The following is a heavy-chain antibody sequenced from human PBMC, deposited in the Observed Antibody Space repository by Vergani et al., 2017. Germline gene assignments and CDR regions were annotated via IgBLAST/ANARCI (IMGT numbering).Heavy chain of an antibody. J-gene: IGHJ5*02. V-gene: IGHV3-21*01. D-gene: IGHD6-13*01. Sequence: VQLVESGGGVVQPGGSLRLSCAASGFTFSSYSMNWVRQAPGKGLEWVSSISSSSSDIYYAYSVKGRCTISRDNANNSLYLQMKSLRAEDTAVYYCARDVAAAGADWFDPWGQGTLVTVSS. CDR2: ISSSSSDI. CDR3: ARDVAAAGADWFDP. CDR1: GFTFSSYS.